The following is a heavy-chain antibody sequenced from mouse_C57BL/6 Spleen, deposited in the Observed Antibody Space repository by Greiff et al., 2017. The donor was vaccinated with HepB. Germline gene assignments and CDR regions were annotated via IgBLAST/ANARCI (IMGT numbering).Heavy chain of an antibody. J-gene: IGHJ4*01. Sequence: VQGVESGPGLVAPSQSLSITCTVSGFSLTSYGVHWVRQPPGKGLEWLVVIWSDGSTNYNSALKSRLSISKDNSKSQVFLKMNSLQTDDTAMYYCARHYDYDRFYAMDYWGQGTSVTVSS. CDR2: IWSDGST. CDR1: GFSLTSYG. CDR3: ARHYDYDRFYAMDY. D-gene: IGHD2-4*01. V-gene: IGHV2-6-1*01.